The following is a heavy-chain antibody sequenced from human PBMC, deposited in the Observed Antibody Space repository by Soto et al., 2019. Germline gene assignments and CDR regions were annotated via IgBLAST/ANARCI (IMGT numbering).Heavy chain of an antibody. Sequence: VQLLESGGGLVQPGGSLRVSCAASGFTFGSYAMSWVRQAPGKGLEWVSTISQSGGTTYYADSVKGRFTLSRDNSKNKLYLQMNRLRAEDPAVYYCAKYSGNSGGYRVRPYYYYYFMDVWGKGTTVTVSS. J-gene: IGHJ6*03. CDR1: GFTFGSYA. CDR2: ISQSGGTT. CDR3: AKYSGNSGGYRVRPYYYYYFMDV. V-gene: IGHV3-23*01. D-gene: IGHD3-10*01.